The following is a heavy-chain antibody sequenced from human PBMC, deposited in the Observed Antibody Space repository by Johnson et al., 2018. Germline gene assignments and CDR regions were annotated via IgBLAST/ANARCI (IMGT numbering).Heavy chain of an antibody. D-gene: IGHD3-16*01. J-gene: IGHJ4*02. CDR3: ARGGVITRLSPFDY. V-gene: IGHV3-53*01. Sequence: VQLQESGGHLVHPGGSLRLSCVASGFTVSSNYMNWVRQAPGKGLEWVSIIYSGGSTYYADSVKGRFTISSDNSKNTLYLQMNSLRAEDTAVYYCARGGVITRLSPFDYWGQGTLVTVSS. CDR1: GFTVSSNY. CDR2: IYSGGST.